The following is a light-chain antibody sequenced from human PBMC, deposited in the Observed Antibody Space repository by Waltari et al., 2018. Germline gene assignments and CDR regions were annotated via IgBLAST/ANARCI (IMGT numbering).Light chain of an antibody. CDR1: QDSRNE. V-gene: IGKV1-6*01. J-gene: IGKJ1*01. CDR3: LQHYNNPRT. CDR2: AAA. Sequence: AIQMTKSPSSLSASVGDRVTTTCRASQDSRNELGWYQQKPGRAPDLLLYAAATLQGAVPSRVSGSGSYTEFTLPISSLQPEDSATYYCLQHYNNPRTFGQGTQVEIK.